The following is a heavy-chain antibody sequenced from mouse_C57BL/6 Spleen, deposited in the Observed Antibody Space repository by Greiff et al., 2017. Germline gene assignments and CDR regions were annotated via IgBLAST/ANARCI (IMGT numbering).Heavy chain of an antibody. D-gene: IGHD2-4*01. CDR3: ARSIYYDYDRYYGD. CDR2: IYYSGTI. CDR1: GISITTGNYR. J-gene: IGHJ2*01. Sequence: EVMLVESGPGLVKPSQTVFLTCTVTGISITTGNYRWSWIRQFPGNKLEWIGYIYYSGTITYNPSLTSRTTITRDTPKNQFFLEMNSLTAEDTATYYCARSIYYDYDRYYGDGGQGTTLTVAS. V-gene: IGHV3-5*01.